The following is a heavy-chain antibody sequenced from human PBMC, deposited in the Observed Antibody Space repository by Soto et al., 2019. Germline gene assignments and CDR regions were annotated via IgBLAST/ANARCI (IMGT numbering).Heavy chain of an antibody. V-gene: IGHV3-30*18. D-gene: IGHD6-19*01. CDR1: GFTFSTYG. CDR3: AKEGALSGWTYGDY. CDR2: ISYDGNEK. Sequence: QVQLVESGGGVVQPGRSLRLSCAASGFTFSTYGMHWVRQAPGKGLEWVAVISYDGNEKHYADSVKGRFTISRDNSKDTLSLQMNSLRAEDTAVYYCAKEGALSGWTYGDYWGQGTLVTVSS. J-gene: IGHJ4*02.